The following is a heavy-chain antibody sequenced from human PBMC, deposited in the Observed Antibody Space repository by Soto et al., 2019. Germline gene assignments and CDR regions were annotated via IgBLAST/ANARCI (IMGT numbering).Heavy chain of an antibody. CDR3: SKNFGATSGYSKSNY. CDR2: ISGGGGTT. J-gene: IGHJ4*02. D-gene: IGHD3-22*01. V-gene: IGHV3-23*01. Sequence: EVQLLESGGGLVQPGGSLRLSCAASGFTFRDYAMNWVRQAPGKGLEWVSAISGGGGTTFYADSVKGRFTISRDNSKNTLYLQLNSLRAADTALYYCSKNFGATSGYSKSNYWGQGTLVTVSS. CDR1: GFTFRDYA.